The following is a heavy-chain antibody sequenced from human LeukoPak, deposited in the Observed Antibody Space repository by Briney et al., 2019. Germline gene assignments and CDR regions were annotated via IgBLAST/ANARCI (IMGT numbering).Heavy chain of an antibody. CDR3: SRSGADLSCDN. J-gene: IGHJ4*02. Sequence: ASVKVSCKASGYAFSLYSVQWVRQAHGQTLELMGGINAGTGDGKYSQNFQGRLTMTSDTSATTLYMELNSLTFEDTAVYYCSRSGADLSCDNWGQGTLVTVSS. V-gene: IGHV1-3*01. CDR1: GYAFSLYS. CDR2: INAGTGDG. D-gene: IGHD3-3*01.